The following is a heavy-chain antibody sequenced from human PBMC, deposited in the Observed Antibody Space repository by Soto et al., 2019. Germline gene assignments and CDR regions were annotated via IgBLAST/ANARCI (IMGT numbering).Heavy chain of an antibody. D-gene: IGHD2-8*01. CDR3: AGRGGFNGWLAP. CDR1: GYTFINYD. CDR2: MNPDSGNT. J-gene: IGHJ5*02. Sequence: QVQLVQSGAEVKKPGASVKVSCKASGYTFINYDINWVRQAPGQGLEWVGWMNPDSGNTGYAQNFQGRVTMTGNTSIGPVSRGLGGLPPGNRAGYYVAGRGGFNGWLAPGGQGTLVTVS. V-gene: IGHV1-8*01.